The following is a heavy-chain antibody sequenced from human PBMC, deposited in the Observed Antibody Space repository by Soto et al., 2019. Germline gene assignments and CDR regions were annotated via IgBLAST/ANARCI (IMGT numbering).Heavy chain of an antibody. CDR2: ISAYNDNI. CDR3: ARGGAAPSENAFDI. J-gene: IGHJ3*02. CDR1: GYTFSSYG. D-gene: IGHD6-13*01. Sequence: QVQLVQSGAEVKKPGASVKVSCKASGYTFSSYGINWVRQAPGQGLEWMGWISAYNDNINYAQKLQGRVSMTTDTSTSTAYMELRSLRSDDTAVYYCARGGAAPSENAFDIWGQGTMFTVSS. V-gene: IGHV1-18*01.